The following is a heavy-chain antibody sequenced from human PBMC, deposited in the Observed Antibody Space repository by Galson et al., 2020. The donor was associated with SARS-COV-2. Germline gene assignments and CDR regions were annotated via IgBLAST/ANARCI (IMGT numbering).Heavy chain of an antibody. V-gene: IGHV4-34*01. CDR1: GGSFSGYF. D-gene: IGHD2-8*02. Sequence: SETLSLTCAVYGGSFSGYFWSWIRQPPGKGLEWIGEVIHSGSTNYNPSLKSRVTISVDTSKNQFSLKLSSVTAADTAVYYCARGLDGTGRFNGWDYWGQGTLVTVSS. J-gene: IGHJ4*02. CDR2: VIHSGST. CDR3: ARGLDGTGRFNGWDY.